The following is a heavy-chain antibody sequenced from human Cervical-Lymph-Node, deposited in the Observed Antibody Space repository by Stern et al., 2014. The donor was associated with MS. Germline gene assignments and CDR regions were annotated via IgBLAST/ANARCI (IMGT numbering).Heavy chain of an antibody. J-gene: IGHJ5*02. Sequence: VQLVESGAEVKKPGSSVKVSCKLFQGTFSDNAISWVRQAPGQGLEWMGGIIPIFGSTDYAQKFQGRVTITADESTNTVYMELSSLRSEDTAVYYCARGAYCGGDCYWGWFDPWGQGTLVTVSS. D-gene: IGHD2-21*02. CDR1: QGTFSDNA. V-gene: IGHV1-69*01. CDR3: ARGAYCGGDCYWGWFDP. CDR2: IIPIFGST.